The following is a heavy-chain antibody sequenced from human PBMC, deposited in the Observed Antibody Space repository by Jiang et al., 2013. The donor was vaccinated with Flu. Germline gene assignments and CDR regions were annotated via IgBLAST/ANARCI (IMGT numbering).Heavy chain of an antibody. J-gene: IGHJ3*02. Sequence: SLTCAVSGGSISSSNWWSWVRQPQGRGWSGLGKSIIVGAPTTNPSLKSRVTISVDKSKNQFSLKLSSVTAADTAVYYCASGRPVLRFLEWLPRGGAFDIWGQGTMVTVSS. CDR3: ASGRPVLRFLEWLPRGGAFDI. CDR1: GGSISSSNW. D-gene: IGHD3-3*01. V-gene: IGHV4-4*02. CDR2: SIIVGAP.